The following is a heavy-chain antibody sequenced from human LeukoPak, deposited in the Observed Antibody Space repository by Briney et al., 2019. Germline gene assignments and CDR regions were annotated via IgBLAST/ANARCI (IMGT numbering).Heavy chain of an antibody. D-gene: IGHD3-3*01. CDR1: GGSVSSGSYY. Sequence: SETLSLTCTVSGGSVSSGSYYWSWIWQPPGKGLEWIGYIYYSGSTNYNPSLKSRVTISVDTSKNQFSLKLSSVTAADTAVYYCARGVVILYYYYGMDVWGQGTTVTVSS. CDR3: ARGVVILYYYYGMDV. CDR2: IYYSGST. J-gene: IGHJ6*02. V-gene: IGHV4-61*01.